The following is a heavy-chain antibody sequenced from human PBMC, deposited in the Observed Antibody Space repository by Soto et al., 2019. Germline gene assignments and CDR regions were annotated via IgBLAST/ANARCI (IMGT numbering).Heavy chain of an antibody. J-gene: IGHJ6*02. Sequence: GGSLRLSCAASGFPFSSYGMHWVRQAPGKGLEWVAVIWYDGSNKYYADSVKGRFTISRDNSKNTLYLQMNSLRAEDTAVYYCARPTAAGHPDYYGMGVWGQGTTVTVSS. CDR1: GFPFSSYG. D-gene: IGHD6-13*01. V-gene: IGHV3-33*01. CDR2: IWYDGSNK. CDR3: ARPTAAGHPDYYGMGV.